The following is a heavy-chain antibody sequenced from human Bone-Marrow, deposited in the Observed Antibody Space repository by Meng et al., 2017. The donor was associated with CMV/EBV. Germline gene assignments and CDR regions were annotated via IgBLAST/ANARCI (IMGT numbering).Heavy chain of an antibody. J-gene: IGHJ4*02. Sequence: KVSCKGSGYSFTSYWIGWVRQMPGKGLEWMGIIYPGDSDTRYSPSFQGQVTISADKSISTAYLQWSSLKASDTAMYYCARRDLEPGTAPYFDYWGQGTLVTVSS. CDR1: GYSFTSYW. D-gene: IGHD1-1*01. CDR3: ARRDLEPGTAPYFDY. CDR2: IYPGDSDT. V-gene: IGHV5-51*01.